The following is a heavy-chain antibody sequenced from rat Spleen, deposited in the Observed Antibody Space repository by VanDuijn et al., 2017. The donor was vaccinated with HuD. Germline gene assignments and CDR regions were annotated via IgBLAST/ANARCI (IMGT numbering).Heavy chain of an antibody. V-gene: IGHV5-25*01. D-gene: IGHD1-6*01. CDR3: ARLNRVYYGPYYFDY. CDR2: ISTGGGNT. Sequence: EVQLVESDGGLVQPGRSLKLSCAASGFTFSNYYMAWVRQAPTKGLEWVASISTGGGNTYYRDSVKGRFTISRDNAKSTLYLQMDSLRSEDTATYYCARLNRVYYGPYYFDYWGQGVMVTVSS. J-gene: IGHJ2*01. CDR1: GFTFSNYY.